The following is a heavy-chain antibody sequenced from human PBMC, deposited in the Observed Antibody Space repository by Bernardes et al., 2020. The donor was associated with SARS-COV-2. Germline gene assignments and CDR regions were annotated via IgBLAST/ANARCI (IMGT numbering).Heavy chain of an antibody. CDR1: GFTFDDYA. Sequence: GGSLRLSCAASGFTFDDYAMHWVRQAPGKGLEWVSGISWNSGSIGYADSVKGRFTISRDNAKNSLYLQMNSLRAEDTALYYCAKVSRDGYSDYWGQGTLVTVSS. CDR2: ISWNSGSI. CDR3: AKVSRDGYSDY. D-gene: IGHD2-2*01. J-gene: IGHJ4*02. V-gene: IGHV3-9*01.